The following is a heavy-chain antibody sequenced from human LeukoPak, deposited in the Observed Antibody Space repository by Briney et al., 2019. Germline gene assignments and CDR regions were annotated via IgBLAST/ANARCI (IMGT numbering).Heavy chain of an antibody. J-gene: IGHJ4*02. CDR3: ARGSGSLNYYDSSGYQYYFDY. Sequence: GGSLRLSCAASGFTFSSYWMSWVRQAPGKGLEWVAYIKQDVTEKYYVDSVKGRFSISRDNAKNSLYLQMNSLRAEDTAVYYCARGSGSLNYYDSSGYQYYFDYWGQGTLVTVSS. D-gene: IGHD3-22*01. CDR2: IKQDVTEK. V-gene: IGHV3-7*01. CDR1: GFTFSSYW.